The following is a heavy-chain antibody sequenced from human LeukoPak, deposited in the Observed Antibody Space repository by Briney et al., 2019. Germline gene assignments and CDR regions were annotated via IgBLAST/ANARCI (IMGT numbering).Heavy chain of an antibody. D-gene: IGHD6-19*01. CDR1: GFTFSSYS. CDR3: ARPYSSGWYSY. Sequence: GGSLRLSCAASGFTFSSYSMNWVRQAPGKGLEWVSYISSSSTIYYADSVKGRFTISRDNAKNSLYLQMNSLRAEDTAVYYCARPYSSGWYSYWGQGTLVTVSS. V-gene: IGHV3-48*01. J-gene: IGHJ4*02. CDR2: ISSSSTI.